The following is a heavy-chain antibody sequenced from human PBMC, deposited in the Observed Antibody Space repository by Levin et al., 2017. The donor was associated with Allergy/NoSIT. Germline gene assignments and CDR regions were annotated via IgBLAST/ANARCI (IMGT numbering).Heavy chain of an antibody. V-gene: IGHV4-61*01. CDR1: GGSVSSGSYY. Sequence: SETLSLTCTVSGGSVSSGSYYWSWIRQPPGKGLEWIGYIYYSGSTNYNPSLKSRVTISVDTSKNQFSLKLSSVTAADTAVYYCARGTWPGYCSGGSCPADYWGQGTLVTVSS. CDR3: ARGTWPGYCSGGSCPADY. CDR2: IYYSGST. J-gene: IGHJ4*02. D-gene: IGHD2-15*01.